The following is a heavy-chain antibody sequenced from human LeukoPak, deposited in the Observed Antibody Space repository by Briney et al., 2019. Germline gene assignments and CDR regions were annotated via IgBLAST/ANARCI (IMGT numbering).Heavy chain of an antibody. D-gene: IGHD2/OR15-2a*01. CDR1: GFTFSRYA. CDR3: AKDSAKKYDDY. J-gene: IGHJ4*02. V-gene: IGHV3-23*01. CDR2: ISGSGVST. Sequence: GGSLRLSCAASGFTFSRYAMSWVRQAPGKGLEWVSSISGSGVSTYYADSVKGRFTISRDNSKNTLYLQMNSLRAEDTAVYYCAKDSAKKYDDYWGQGTLVTVSS.